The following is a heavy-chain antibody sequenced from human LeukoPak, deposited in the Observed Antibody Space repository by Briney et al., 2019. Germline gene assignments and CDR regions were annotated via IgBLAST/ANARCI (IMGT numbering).Heavy chain of an antibody. Sequence: GGSLRLSCAASGFTFSSYSMNWVSQAPGKGLEWVSYISSSSSTIYYADSVKGRFTISRDNAKNSLYLQMNSLRAEDTAVYYCARVPTTIYPYFDYWGQGTLVTVSS. CDR2: ISSSSSTI. D-gene: IGHD4-17*01. J-gene: IGHJ4*02. CDR3: ARVPTTIYPYFDY. V-gene: IGHV3-48*01. CDR1: GFTFSSYS.